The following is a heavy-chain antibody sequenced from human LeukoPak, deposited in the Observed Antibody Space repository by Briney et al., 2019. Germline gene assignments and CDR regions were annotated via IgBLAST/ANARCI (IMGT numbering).Heavy chain of an antibody. CDR1: GFTFDDYG. D-gene: IGHD4-17*01. V-gene: IGHV3-20*04. CDR2: INWNGGST. CDR3: ATGANRAVTPGAFDI. Sequence: RPGGSLRLSCAASGFTFDDYGMSWVRQAPGKGLEWVSGINWNGGSTGYADSVKGRFTISRDNAKNSLYLQMNSLRAEDTALYYRATGANRAVTPGAFDIWGQGTMVTVSS. J-gene: IGHJ3*02.